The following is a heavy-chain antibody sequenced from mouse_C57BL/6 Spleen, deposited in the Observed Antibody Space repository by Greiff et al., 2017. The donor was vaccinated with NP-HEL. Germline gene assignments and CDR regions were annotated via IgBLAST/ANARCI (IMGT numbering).Heavy chain of an antibody. V-gene: IGHV5-9-1*02. D-gene: IGHD1-1*01. Sequence: EVKLQESGEGLVKPGGSLKLSCAASGFTFSSYAMSWVRQTPEKRLEWVAYISSGGDYIYYADTVKGRFTISRDNARNTLYLQMSSLKSEDTAMYYCTRGYGSTNYFDYWGQGTTLTVSS. CDR3: TRGYGSTNYFDY. J-gene: IGHJ2*01. CDR1: GFTFSSYA. CDR2: ISSGGDYI.